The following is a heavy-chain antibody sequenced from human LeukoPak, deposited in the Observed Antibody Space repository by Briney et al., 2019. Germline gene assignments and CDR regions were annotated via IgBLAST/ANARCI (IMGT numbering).Heavy chain of an antibody. V-gene: IGHV3-23*01. Sequence: GGCLRLSCAASVFTFSSYAMSWGPDAPGKGLGWVSAISPGSVSTYYADSVKGGFTISRDNSKNTLYLQMNSLRAEDTAVYSCATYCTDDVCPGRFFQHWGQGTLVTVSS. CDR3: ATYCTDDVCPGRFFQH. CDR2: ISPGSVST. CDR1: VFTFSSYA. D-gene: IGHD2-8*01. J-gene: IGHJ1*01.